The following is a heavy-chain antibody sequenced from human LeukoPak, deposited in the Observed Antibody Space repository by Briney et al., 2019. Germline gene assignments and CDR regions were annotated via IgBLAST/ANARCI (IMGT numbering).Heavy chain of an antibody. J-gene: IGHJ4*02. Sequence: GGSLRLACAAFGFTLRTYAMNWVRQAAGKGLEWVATISGMGGSTYYADSVKGRFTISRDNSKNTLYLQMNNLRAEDTALYFCARDINPFAYWGQGTLVTVSS. V-gene: IGHV3-23*01. CDR2: ISGMGGST. CDR1: GFTLRTYA. CDR3: ARDINPFAY.